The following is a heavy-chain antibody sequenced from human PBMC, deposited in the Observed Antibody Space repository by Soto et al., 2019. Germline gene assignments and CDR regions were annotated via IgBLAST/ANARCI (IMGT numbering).Heavy chain of an antibody. V-gene: IGHV3-30-3*01. Sequence: AGGSLRLSCAASGFTFSSYAMHWVRQAPGKGLEWVAVISYDGSNKYYADSVKGRFTISRDNSKNTLYLQMNSLRAEDTAVYYCARDPNTIFGVVIRTEPFDYWGQGTLVAVSS. CDR2: ISYDGSNK. CDR3: ARDPNTIFGVVIRTEPFDY. CDR1: GFTFSSYA. J-gene: IGHJ4*02. D-gene: IGHD3-3*01.